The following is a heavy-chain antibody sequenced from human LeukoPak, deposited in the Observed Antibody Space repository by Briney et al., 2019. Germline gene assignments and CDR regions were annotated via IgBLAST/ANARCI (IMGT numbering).Heavy chain of an antibody. Sequence: ASVKVSCKASGYTFTSYDINWVRQATGQGLEWMGWMNPNSGNTGYAQKFQGRVTMTRDTSISTAYMELSRLRSDDTAVYYCAREATITGTTAYYYYYYMDVWGKGTTVTVSS. CDR2: MNPNSGNT. CDR3: AREATITGTTAYYYYYYMDV. D-gene: IGHD1-20*01. CDR1: GYTFTSYD. J-gene: IGHJ6*03. V-gene: IGHV1-8*01.